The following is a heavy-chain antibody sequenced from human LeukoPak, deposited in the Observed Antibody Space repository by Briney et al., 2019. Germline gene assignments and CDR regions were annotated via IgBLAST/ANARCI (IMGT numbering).Heavy chain of an antibody. V-gene: IGHV3-66*01. CDR2: ISSGGNT. J-gene: IGHJ4*02. Sequence: PGGSLRLSCAASGFTFGDYAMSWVRQAPGKGLEWVSFISSGGNTDHSDSVKGRFTISRDNSKNTLYLQMNSLRAEDTGVYYCAREHPYYYDSSGTALMAEIKYYFDSWGQGTLVTVSS. D-gene: IGHD3-22*01. CDR3: AREHPYYYDSSGTALMAEIKYYFDS. CDR1: GFTFGDYA.